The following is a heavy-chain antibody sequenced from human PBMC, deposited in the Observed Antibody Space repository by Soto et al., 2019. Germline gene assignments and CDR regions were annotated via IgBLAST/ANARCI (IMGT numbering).Heavy chain of an antibody. J-gene: IGHJ4*02. V-gene: IGHV4-59*01. CDR1: GGSISSYY. Sequence: QVQLQESGPGLVKPSETLSLTCTVSGGSISSYYWSWIRQPPGKGLEWIGYIYYSGSTNYNPSLKSRVTISVDTSKNQFSLKLSSVTAADTAVYYCASLSSGWYYFDYWGQGTLVTVSS. CDR2: IYYSGST. D-gene: IGHD6-19*01. CDR3: ASLSSGWYYFDY.